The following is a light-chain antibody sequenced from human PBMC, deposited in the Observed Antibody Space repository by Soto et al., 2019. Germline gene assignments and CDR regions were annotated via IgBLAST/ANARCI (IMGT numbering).Light chain of an antibody. V-gene: IGKV4-1*01. J-gene: IGKJ1*01. Sequence: DIVMTQSPDSLAVSLGERATINCKSSQSVLYSSNNKNYLAWYQQKPGQPPKLLIYWASTRESGVPDRFSGSGSGTDFTLTISSLQAEDVAVYYFQQYYSTPPQWTFGQGTKVEIK. CDR3: QQYYSTPPQWT. CDR2: WAS. CDR1: QSVLYSSNNKNY.